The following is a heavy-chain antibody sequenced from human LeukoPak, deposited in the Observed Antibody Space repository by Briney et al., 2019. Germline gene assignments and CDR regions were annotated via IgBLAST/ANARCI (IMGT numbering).Heavy chain of an antibody. D-gene: IGHD3/OR15-3a*01. J-gene: IGHJ4*02. Sequence: SETLSLTCAVYGGSFSGYYWSWIRQPPGKGLEWIGEINHSGSTNYNPSLKSRVTISVDTSKNQFSLKLSSVTAADTAVYYCARVPPSMDVFDYWGQGPLVTVSS. CDR2: INHSGST. V-gene: IGHV4-34*01. CDR3: ARVPPSMDVFDY. CDR1: GGSFSGYY.